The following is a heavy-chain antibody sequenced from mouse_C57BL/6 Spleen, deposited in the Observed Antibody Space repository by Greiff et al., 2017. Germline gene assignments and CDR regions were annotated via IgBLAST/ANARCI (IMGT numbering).Heavy chain of an antibody. CDR1: GYAFTNYL. CDR2: INPGSGGT. V-gene: IGHV1-54*01. Sequence: QVQLQQPGAELVRPGTSVKVSCKASGYAFTNYLIEWVKQRPGQGLEWIGVINPGSGGTNYNEKFKGKATLTADKSSSTAYMQLSSLTSEDSAVYFCARLSLGFAYWGQGTLVTVSA. J-gene: IGHJ3*01. CDR3: ARLSLGFAY.